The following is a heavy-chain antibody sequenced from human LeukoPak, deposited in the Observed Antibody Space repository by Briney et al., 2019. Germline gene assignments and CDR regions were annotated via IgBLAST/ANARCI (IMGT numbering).Heavy chain of an antibody. V-gene: IGHV1-3*01. CDR2: INAGNGDT. CDR1: GYTFSSYA. CDR3: AIHCTGGSCSRSYYFDY. D-gene: IGHD2-15*01. J-gene: IGHJ4*02. Sequence: ASVKVSCKASGYTFSSYAMQWVRQAPGQRLERMGWINAGNGDTKYAQKFQGRVTITRDTSASTAYMDLSSLRSEDTAVYYCAIHCTGGSCSRSYYFDYWGQGTLVTVSS.